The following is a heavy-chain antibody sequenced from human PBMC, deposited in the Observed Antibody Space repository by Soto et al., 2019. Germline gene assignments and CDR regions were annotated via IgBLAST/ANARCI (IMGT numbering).Heavy chain of an antibody. V-gene: IGHV1-58*02. CDR1: GGTFSSYA. D-gene: IGHD1-7*01. J-gene: IGHJ3*02. CDR3: AAPSNWNYSSSAFDI. CDR2: IVVGSGNT. Sequence: SVKVSCKASGGTFSSYAISWVRQAPGQGLEWIGWIVVGSGNTNYAQKFQERVTTTRDMSTSTAYMELSSLRSEDTAVYYCAAPSNWNYSSSAFDIWGQGTMVTVSS.